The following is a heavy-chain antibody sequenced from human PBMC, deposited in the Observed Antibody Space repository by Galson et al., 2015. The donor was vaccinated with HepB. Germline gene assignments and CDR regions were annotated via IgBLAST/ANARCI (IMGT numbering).Heavy chain of an antibody. CDR1: GYTFTSYY. Sequence: SVKVSCKASGYTFTSYYMHWVRQAPGQGLEWMGIINPSGGSTSYAQKFQGRVTMTRDTSTSTVYMGLSSLRSEDTAVYYCARDSEWELLGDYYYYGMDVWGQGTTVTVSS. D-gene: IGHD1-26*01. CDR2: INPSGGST. J-gene: IGHJ6*02. V-gene: IGHV1-46*01. CDR3: ARDSEWELLGDYYYYGMDV.